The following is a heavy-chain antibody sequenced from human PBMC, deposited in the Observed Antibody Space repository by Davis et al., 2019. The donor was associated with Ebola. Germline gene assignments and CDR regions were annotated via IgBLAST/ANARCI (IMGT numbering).Heavy chain of an antibody. Sequence: GESLKISCAASGFTFSSYAVHWVRQAPGKGLEWVAVISYDGSNKYYADSVKGRFTISRDNSKNTLYLQMNSLRAEDTAVYYCAKNTEGQNYYDSSGPTDYWGQGTLVTVSS. D-gene: IGHD3-22*01. CDR3: AKNTEGQNYYDSSGPTDY. CDR1: GFTFSSYA. CDR2: ISYDGSNK. J-gene: IGHJ4*02. V-gene: IGHV3-30-3*02.